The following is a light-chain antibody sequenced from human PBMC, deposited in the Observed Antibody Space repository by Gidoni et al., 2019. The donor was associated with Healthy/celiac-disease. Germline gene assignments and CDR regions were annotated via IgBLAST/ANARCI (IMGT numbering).Light chain of an antibody. J-gene: IGLJ2*01. V-gene: IGLV2-14*01. Sequence: QSALTQPASVSGSPGQSITISCTGTSSDDGGYNYVSWYQQLPGKAPKLMMYDVSNRPAGVSNRFSGSKSGNTASLTISGLQAEDEADYYCSSYTSSSTSVVFGGGTKLTVL. CDR3: SSYTSSSTSVV. CDR1: SSDDGGYNY. CDR2: DVS.